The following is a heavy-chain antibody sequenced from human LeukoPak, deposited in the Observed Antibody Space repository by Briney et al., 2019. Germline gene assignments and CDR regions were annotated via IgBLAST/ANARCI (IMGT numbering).Heavy chain of an antibody. CDR3: ARLVKVGATRFVDY. D-gene: IGHD1-26*01. Sequence: SETLSLTCTVSGGSISSYYWSWIRQPAGKGLEWIGRICTSGSTNYNPSLKSRVTMSVDTSKNQFSLKLSSVTAADTAVYYCARLVKVGATRFVDYWGQGTLVTVSS. CDR1: GGSISSYY. V-gene: IGHV4-4*07. J-gene: IGHJ4*02. CDR2: ICTSGST.